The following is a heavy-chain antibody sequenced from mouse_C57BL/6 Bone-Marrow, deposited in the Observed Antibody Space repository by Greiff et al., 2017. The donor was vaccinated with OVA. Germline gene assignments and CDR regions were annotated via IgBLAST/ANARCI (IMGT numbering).Heavy chain of an antibody. CDR1: GYTFTSYW. V-gene: IGHV1-52*01. Sequence: QVQLQQPGAELVRPGSSVKLSCKASGYTFTSYWMHWVKQRPIQGLEWIGNIDPSDSETHYNQKLQDKAPLTVDKSSSTAYMPLSSLTSEHSAVYYCARSLYYYGSSYRYFDVWGTGTTVTVSS. J-gene: IGHJ1*03. D-gene: IGHD1-1*01. CDR2: IDPSDSET. CDR3: ARSLYYYGSSYRYFDV.